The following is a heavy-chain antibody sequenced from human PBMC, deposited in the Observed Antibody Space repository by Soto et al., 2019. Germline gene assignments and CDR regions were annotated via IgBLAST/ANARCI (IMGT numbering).Heavy chain of an antibody. CDR2: ISGSGGST. CDR1: GFTFSSYA. J-gene: IGHJ6*02. V-gene: IGHV3-23*01. CDR3: AKGCTIFGATSYYYYYGMDV. D-gene: IGHD3-3*01. Sequence: GGSLRLSCAASGFTFSSYAMSWVRQAPGKGLEWVSAISGSGGSTYYADSVKGRFTISRDNSKNTLYLQMNSLRAEDTAVYYCAKGCTIFGATSYYYYYGMDVWGQGTTVTVSS.